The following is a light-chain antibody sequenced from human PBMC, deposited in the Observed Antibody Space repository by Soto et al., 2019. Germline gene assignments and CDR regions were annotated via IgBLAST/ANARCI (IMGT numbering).Light chain of an antibody. CDR1: QSVSSSQ. Sequence: ELVLTQSPVTLSLSPGDSATLSCRASQSVSSSQVAWYQQKPGQAPRRLIYGAFSRATGIPDRFSGVGSETDFTLTINRLEPEDFAVYYCQKYATSPHTFGQGTKLEIK. CDR2: GAF. J-gene: IGKJ2*01. V-gene: IGKV3-20*01. CDR3: QKYATSPHT.